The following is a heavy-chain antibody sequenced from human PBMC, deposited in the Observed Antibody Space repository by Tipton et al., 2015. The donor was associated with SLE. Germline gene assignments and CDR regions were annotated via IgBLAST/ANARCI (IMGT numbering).Heavy chain of an antibody. J-gene: IGHJ4*02. CDR1: GYSISSGYY. CDR2: IYHSGST. Sequence: TLSLTCTVSGYSISSGYYWGWIRQPPGKGLEWIGSIYHSGSTYYNPSLKSRVTISVDTSKNQFSLKLSSVTAADTAAYFCAREGNWGFAYWGQGTLVTVSS. D-gene: IGHD7-27*01. V-gene: IGHV4-38-2*02. CDR3: AREGNWGFAY.